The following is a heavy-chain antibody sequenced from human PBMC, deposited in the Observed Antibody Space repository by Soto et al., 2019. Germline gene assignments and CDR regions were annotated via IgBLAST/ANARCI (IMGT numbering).Heavy chain of an antibody. Sequence: SETLSLTCTVSGGSISTNYWSWILQPAGKGLEWIGRINTSGTTNYNPSLRRRVSMSVDTSKNQLSLKVNSVTAADTAVYYCARDVRWDRGLDVWGQGTTVTVSS. CDR3: ARDVRWDRGLDV. V-gene: IGHV4-4*07. D-gene: IGHD1-26*01. J-gene: IGHJ6*02. CDR2: INTSGTT. CDR1: GGSISTNY.